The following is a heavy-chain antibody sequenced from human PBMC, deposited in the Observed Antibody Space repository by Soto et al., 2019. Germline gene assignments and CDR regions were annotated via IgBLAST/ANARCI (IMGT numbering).Heavy chain of an antibody. CDR2: INPSGGSSGGRI. D-gene: IGHD5-18*01. V-gene: IGHV1-46*01. J-gene: IGHJ4*02. CDR1: GCTFTGYY. Sequence: ASVKVSCKASGCTFTGYYIHWVRQAPGQGLEWMGIINPSGGSSGGRISYAQKFQGRVTMTRDTSTSTVYMELSSLRSEDTAVYYCASDLIWRGRGYSYGSRYWGQGTLVTVSS. CDR3: ASDLIWRGRGYSYGSRY.